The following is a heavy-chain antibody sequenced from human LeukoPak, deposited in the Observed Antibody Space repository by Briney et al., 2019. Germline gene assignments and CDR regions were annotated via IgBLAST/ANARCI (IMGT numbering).Heavy chain of an antibody. D-gene: IGHD2-15*01. CDR3: ARDIVVVVAAAYYYYYGMDV. V-gene: IGHV3-7*01. CDR1: GFTFSSYW. Sequence: GGSLRLSCAASGFTFSSYWMSWVRQAPGKGLEWVANINEDGSAKYYVDSVKGRFTISRDNTKNSLSLHMSSLRAEDTAVYYCARDIVVVVAAAYYYYYGMDVWGQGTTVTVSS. CDR2: INEDGSAK. J-gene: IGHJ6*02.